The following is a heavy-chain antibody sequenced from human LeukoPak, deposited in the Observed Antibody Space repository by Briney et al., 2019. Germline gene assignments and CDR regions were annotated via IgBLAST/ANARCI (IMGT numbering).Heavy chain of an antibody. CDR3: VGRKSTTPNRFDP. V-gene: IGHV4-39*01. CDR1: GGSINSASYY. D-gene: IGHD1-1*01. J-gene: IGHJ5*02. Sequence: SETLSLTCTVSGGSINSASYYWGWIRQSPGKGLEWIGAIYYSGVTFYNPSLESRVTISVDTSKNQFSLKLTSVTAADTSIYYCVGRKSTTPNRFDPWGQGTLVTVSS. CDR2: IYYSGVT.